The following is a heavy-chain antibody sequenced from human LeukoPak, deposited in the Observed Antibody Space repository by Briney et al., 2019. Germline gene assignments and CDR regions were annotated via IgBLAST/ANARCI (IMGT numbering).Heavy chain of an antibody. CDR2: IRAYNSKT. D-gene: IGHD5-18*01. CDR1: GYTFTSYG. V-gene: IGHV1-18*01. CDR3: ARNPIQLERWWPPYDTNWFDA. Sequence: GSVRVSCEASGYTFTSYGISWVRQAPGQGLEWVGWIRAYNSKTHYTQTLQGRVTMSTDTSTSTAYMELRSLRADDTAVYSCARNPIQLERWWPPYDTNWFDAWGQGTLVTVSS. J-gene: IGHJ5*02.